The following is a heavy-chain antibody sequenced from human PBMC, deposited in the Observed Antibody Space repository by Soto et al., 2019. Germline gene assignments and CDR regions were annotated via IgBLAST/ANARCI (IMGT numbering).Heavy chain of an antibody. V-gene: IGHV2-26*01. CDR1: GLSITDSEMG. CDR3: ARRHLAVAVSPWFDP. D-gene: IGHD6-19*01. Sequence: QVTLKESGPVLVKPTETLTLRCTVSGLSITDSEMGVSWIRQPPGQPLEWLAHIDSSGEKSYRTFLKSRLAISKATSKSQIVLTMTNMDPAETATYYCARRHLAVAVSPWFDPWGQGIPVTVSS. J-gene: IGHJ5*02. CDR2: IDSSGEK.